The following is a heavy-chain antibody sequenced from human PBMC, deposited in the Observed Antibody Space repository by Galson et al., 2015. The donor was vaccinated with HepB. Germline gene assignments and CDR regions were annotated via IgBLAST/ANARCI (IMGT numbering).Heavy chain of an antibody. CDR2: IYYSGIS. D-gene: IGHD6-13*01. Sequence: ETLSLTCTVSGGSISSRGYYWAWIRQPPGRGLEWIGTIYYSGISYYNLSLKSRLTISVDTSKNQFSLKLSSVTAADTAVYYCARTPAGGPFDYWGQGTLVTFSS. CDR3: ARTPAGGPFDY. CDR1: GGSISSRGYY. J-gene: IGHJ4*02. V-gene: IGHV4-39*01.